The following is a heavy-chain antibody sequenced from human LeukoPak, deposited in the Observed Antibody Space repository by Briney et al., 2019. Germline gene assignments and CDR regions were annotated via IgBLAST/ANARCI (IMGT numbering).Heavy chain of an antibody. D-gene: IGHD3-16*02. CDR3: ARALGGPYDYVWGTYRYPFDY. Sequence: SETLSLTCAVSGYSISSGYCWGWIRQPPGKGLEWIGSMCHSGSTYYNPSLKSRGTISIDTSKNQFSLKLRSVTAADTAVYYCARALGGPYDYVWGTYRYPFDYWGQGTLVTVSS. J-gene: IGHJ4*02. V-gene: IGHV4-38-2*01. CDR1: GYSISSGYC. CDR2: MCHSGST.